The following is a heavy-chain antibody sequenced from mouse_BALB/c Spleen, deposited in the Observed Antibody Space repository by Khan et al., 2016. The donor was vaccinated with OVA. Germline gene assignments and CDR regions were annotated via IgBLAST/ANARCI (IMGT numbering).Heavy chain of an antibody. Sequence: QVQLQQSGAELVKPGASVKLSCKTSGYTFTNYWIQWVKQRPGQGLGWIGQIFPGTGTTYSNENFKAKATLTVDTSSSTAYMPLSSLTSEDSAVYFCARGYFGNYEFAYWGQGALVTVSA. CDR2: IFPGTGTT. CDR3: ARGYFGNYEFAY. D-gene: IGHD2-1*01. J-gene: IGHJ3*01. V-gene: IGHV1S132*01. CDR1: GYTFTNYW.